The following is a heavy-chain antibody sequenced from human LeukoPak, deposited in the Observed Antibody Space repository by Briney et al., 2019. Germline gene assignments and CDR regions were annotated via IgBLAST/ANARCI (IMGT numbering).Heavy chain of an antibody. CDR3: ARESKDRGYALDY. D-gene: IGHD5-12*01. CDR2: ISSSGSTI. V-gene: IGHV3-11*01. CDR1: GFIFSDYY. J-gene: IGHJ4*02. Sequence: PGGSLRLSCAASGFIFSDYYMSWLRQAPGKGLEWVSYISSSGSTIYYADSVKGRFTISRDNAKNSLYLQMNSLRAEDTAVYYCARESKDRGYALDYWGQGTLVTVSS.